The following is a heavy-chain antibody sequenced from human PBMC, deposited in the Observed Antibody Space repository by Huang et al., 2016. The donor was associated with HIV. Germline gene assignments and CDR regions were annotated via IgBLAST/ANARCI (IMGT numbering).Heavy chain of an antibody. CDR1: GFTFSDYY. Sequence: QVQLVESGGGLVKPGGSLRLSCAASGFTFSDYYMTWVRQTPGKGLEWVSYISTYGTTVYYADSVKGRFTISRDDAKNLLFLQMNSLRAADTAVYYCARGEELDYWGHGTLVTVSS. J-gene: IGHJ4*01. CDR3: ARGEELDY. CDR2: ISTYGTTV. V-gene: IGHV3-11*01.